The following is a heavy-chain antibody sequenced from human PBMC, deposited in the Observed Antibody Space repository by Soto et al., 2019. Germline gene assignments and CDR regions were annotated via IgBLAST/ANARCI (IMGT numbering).Heavy chain of an antibody. Sequence: SETLSLTCTVSGGSISSYYWSWIRQPPGKGLEWIGYIYYSGSTNYNPSLKSRVTISVDTSKNQFSLKLSSVTAADTAVYYCARDNGYSYGYTLDHWGQGTLVPVSA. V-gene: IGHV4-59*12. D-gene: IGHD5-18*01. CDR2: IYYSGST. J-gene: IGHJ4*02. CDR3: ARDNGYSYGYTLDH. CDR1: GGSISSYY.